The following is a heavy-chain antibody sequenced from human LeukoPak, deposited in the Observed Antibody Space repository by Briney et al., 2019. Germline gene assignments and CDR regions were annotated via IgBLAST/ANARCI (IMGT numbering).Heavy chain of an antibody. Sequence: TSETLSLTCTVSGGSISSYYWSWIRQPPGKGLEWIGYIYYSGSTNYNPSLKSRVTISLDTSKNQFSLKLSSVTAADTAVYYCARAYSGYDLAFDYWGQGTLVTVSS. J-gene: IGHJ4*02. CDR1: GGSISSYY. D-gene: IGHD5-12*01. CDR2: IYYSGST. CDR3: ARAYSGYDLAFDY. V-gene: IGHV4-59*01.